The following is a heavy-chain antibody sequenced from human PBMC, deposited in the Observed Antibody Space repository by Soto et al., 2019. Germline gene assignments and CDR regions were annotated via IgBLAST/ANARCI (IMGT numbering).Heavy chain of an antibody. Sequence: GESLKISCAASGFTFSSYAMSWVRQAPGKGLEWVSGISGSGGRTYYADSVKGRFTISRDNSKNTLYLQMNSLRAEDTAVYYCAKLGYCSSTSCPTFDYWGQGTLVTVSS. D-gene: IGHD2-2*01. CDR2: ISGSGGRT. J-gene: IGHJ4*02. CDR1: GFTFSSYA. V-gene: IGHV3-23*01. CDR3: AKLGYCSSTSCPTFDY.